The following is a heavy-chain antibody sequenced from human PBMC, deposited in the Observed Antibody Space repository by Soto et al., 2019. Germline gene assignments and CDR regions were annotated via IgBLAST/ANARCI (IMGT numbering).Heavy chain of an antibody. D-gene: IGHD3-22*01. V-gene: IGHV1-18*01. CDR2: ISAYNGNT. J-gene: IGHJ4*02. CDR1: GYTFTSYG. Sequence: ASVKVSCKASGYTFTSYGISWVRQAPGQGLEWMGWISAYNGNTNYAQKLQGRVTMTTDTSTSTAYMELRSLRSDDTAVYYCAXVLYRGLYYDSSGYPDYWGPGTLVTVSS. CDR3: AXVLYRGLYYDSSGYPDY.